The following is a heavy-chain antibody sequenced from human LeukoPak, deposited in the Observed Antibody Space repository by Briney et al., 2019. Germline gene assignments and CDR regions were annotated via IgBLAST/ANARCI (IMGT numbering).Heavy chain of an antibody. V-gene: IGHV3-11*04. CDR3: VREKYCTPTDCLHGRFYFNC. D-gene: IGHD2-8*01. CDR2: ISDGGRPL. CDR1: GFIFSDYY. J-gene: IGHJ4*02. Sequence: PGGSLRLSCAASGFIFSDYYMSWIRQAPGKGLEWVSFISDGGRPLHYADSVKGRFTISRDNAKNSLYLQMNTLRTEDTALYYCVREKYCTPTDCLHGRFYFNCWGQGTLVTVSS.